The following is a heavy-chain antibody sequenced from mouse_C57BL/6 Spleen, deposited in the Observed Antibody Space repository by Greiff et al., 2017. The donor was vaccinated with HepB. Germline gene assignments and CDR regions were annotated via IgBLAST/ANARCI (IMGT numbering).Heavy chain of an antibody. CDR3: ARHEGDGYYVPWYFDV. CDR2: FYPGSGSI. D-gene: IGHD2-3*01. CDR1: GYTFTEYT. V-gene: IGHV1-62-2*01. Sequence: VKLMESGAELVKPGASVKLSCKASGYTFTEYTIHWVKQRSGQGLEWIGWFYPGSGSIKYNEKFKDKATLTADKSSSTVYMELSRLTSEDSAVYFCARHEGDGYYVPWYFDVWGTGTTVTVSS. J-gene: IGHJ1*03.